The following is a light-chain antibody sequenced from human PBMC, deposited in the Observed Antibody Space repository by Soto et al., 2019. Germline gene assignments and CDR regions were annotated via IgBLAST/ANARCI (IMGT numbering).Light chain of an antibody. CDR1: QGIGSY. CDR3: QQRIDWPIT. V-gene: IGKV3D-11*01. Sequence: EIVLTQSPATLSLSPGERATLSCRASQGIGSYLVWYQQRPGQAPRLLIYDASSRATGIPARFSGSGSGTGFTLTISSLEPEDFAVYYCQQRIDWPITFGGGTKVEIK. CDR2: DAS. J-gene: IGKJ4*01.